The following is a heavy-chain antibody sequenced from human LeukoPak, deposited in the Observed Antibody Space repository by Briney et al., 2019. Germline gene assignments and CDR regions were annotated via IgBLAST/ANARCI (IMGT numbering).Heavy chain of an antibody. Sequence: ASLKVSSKASGYTFTIYDISWVRQAPGQGHEWMGWMNPNSGNTGYAQKFQGRVTMTRNTSISTAYMELSSLRSEDTAVYYCARGRRWLQFFYWGQGTLVTVSS. J-gene: IGHJ4*02. V-gene: IGHV1-8*01. CDR3: ARGRRWLQFFY. D-gene: IGHD5-24*01. CDR1: GYTFTIYD. CDR2: MNPNSGNT.